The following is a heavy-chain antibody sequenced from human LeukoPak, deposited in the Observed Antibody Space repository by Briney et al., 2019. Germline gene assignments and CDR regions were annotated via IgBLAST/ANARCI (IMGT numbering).Heavy chain of an antibody. CDR2: ISGSGGST. Sequence: GGSLRLSCAASGFTFSSYAMSWVRQAPGKGLEWFSAISGSGGSTYYADSVKGRFTISRDNSKNTLYLQMNSLRAEDTAVYYCARDALNWNHAPGLGGFDHWGQGTLVTVSS. CDR3: ARDALNWNHAPGLGGFDH. CDR1: GFTFSSYA. D-gene: IGHD1-14*01. J-gene: IGHJ4*02. V-gene: IGHV3-23*01.